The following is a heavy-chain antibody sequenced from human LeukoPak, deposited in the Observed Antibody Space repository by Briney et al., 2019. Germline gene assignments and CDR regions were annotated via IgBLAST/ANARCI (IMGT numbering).Heavy chain of an antibody. D-gene: IGHD6-13*01. CDR3: ARDPGQQLVYFDY. CDR1: GXSISSYY. V-gene: IGHV4-59*01. Sequence: PSETLSLTCTVSGXSISSYYXXXIXXPPXXXXXXXXYIYYSGSTNYNPSLKSRVTISVDTSKNQFSLKLSSVTAADTAVYYCARDPGQQLVYFDYWGQGTLVTVSS. CDR2: IYYSGST. J-gene: IGHJ4*02.